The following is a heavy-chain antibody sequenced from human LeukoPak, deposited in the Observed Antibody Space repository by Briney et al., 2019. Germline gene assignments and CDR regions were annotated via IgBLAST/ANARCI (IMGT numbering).Heavy chain of an antibody. Sequence: PSETLSLTCAVYGGSFSGYYWRWLRQPPGKGLEWIGEINHSGSTNYNPSLKSRVTISVDTSKNQFSLKLSSVTAADTAVYYCARGPRSTNMVRGANESGAPVYNWFDPWGQGTLVTVSS. CDR3: ARGPRSTNMVRGANESGAPVYNWFDP. CDR2: INHSGST. CDR1: GGSFSGYY. D-gene: IGHD3-10*01. V-gene: IGHV4-34*01. J-gene: IGHJ5*02.